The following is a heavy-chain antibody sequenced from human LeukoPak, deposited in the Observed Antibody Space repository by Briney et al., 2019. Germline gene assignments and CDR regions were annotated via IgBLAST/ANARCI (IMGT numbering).Heavy chain of an antibody. CDR3: TTEVGDGYVFGY. CDR1: GFTFDDYG. Sequence: GGSLRLSCAASGFTFDDYGMSWVRQAPGKGLEWVGRIKSKTDGGTTDYAAPVKGRFTISRDDSKNTLYLQMNSLKTEDTAVYYCTTEVGDGYVFGYWGQGTLVTVSS. J-gene: IGHJ4*02. CDR2: IKSKTDGGTT. V-gene: IGHV3-15*01. D-gene: IGHD5-24*01.